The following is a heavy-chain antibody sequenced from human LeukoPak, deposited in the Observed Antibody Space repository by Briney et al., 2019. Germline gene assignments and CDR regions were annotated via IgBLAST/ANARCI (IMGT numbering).Heavy chain of an antibody. V-gene: IGHV4-59*08. CDR3: AGSIYYYDSSGYYFNDAFDI. J-gene: IGHJ3*02. CDR2: IYYSGST. Sequence: SETLSLTCTVSGGSISHYFWSWIRQPPGKALEWIGYIYYSGSTNYNPSLKSRVTISVDPSKNQFSLKLNSVTAADTAVYYCAGSIYYYDSSGYYFNDAFDIWGQGTMVTVSS. CDR1: GGSISHYF. D-gene: IGHD3-22*01.